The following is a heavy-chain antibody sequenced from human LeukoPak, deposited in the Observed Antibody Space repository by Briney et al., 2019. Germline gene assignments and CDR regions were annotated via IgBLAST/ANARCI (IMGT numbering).Heavy chain of an antibody. J-gene: IGHJ4*02. CDR2: IRYDGSTT. V-gene: IGHV3-30*02. Sequence: PGGSLRLSCAASGFRFDTYGMHWVRQAPGKGLEWVAYIRYDGSTTYYADSVRGRFTISRDNSKNTLYLEMNSLRAEDTAVFYCAKKGGNYDYFDYWGRGNLVTVSS. D-gene: IGHD3-3*01. CDR3: AKKGGNYDYFDY. CDR1: GFRFDTYG.